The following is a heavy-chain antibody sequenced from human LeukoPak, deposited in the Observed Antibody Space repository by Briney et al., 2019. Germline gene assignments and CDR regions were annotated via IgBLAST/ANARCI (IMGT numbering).Heavy chain of an antibody. D-gene: IGHD6-13*01. J-gene: IGHJ5*02. CDR3: ARDVSSTWYDWFDP. CDR2: ISDSGGSI. V-gene: IGHV3-23*01. Sequence: GGSLRLSCAASGFTFSSYAMGWVRQAPGKGLEWVSAISDSGGSIYYADSVKGRFTISRDNFKNTLYLQMNSLRAEDTAVYYCARDVSSTWYDWFDPWGQGTLVTVSS. CDR1: GFTFSSYA.